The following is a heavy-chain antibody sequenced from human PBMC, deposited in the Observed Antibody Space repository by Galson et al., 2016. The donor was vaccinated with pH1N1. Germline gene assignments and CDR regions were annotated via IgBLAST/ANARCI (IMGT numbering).Heavy chain of an antibody. J-gene: IGHJ4*02. CDR2: IDWDDDK. V-gene: IGHV2-70*01. D-gene: IGHD4-17*01. Sequence: PALVKPTQTLTLTCTFSGFSLSTSGLCVSWIRQPPGKALEWLALIDWDDDKYYTTSLKTRLTISKNTSNNQVVLTMTNMDPVDTATYYCARMQYGDYVGSSDCWGQGTLVTVSS. CDR3: ARMQYGDYVGSSDC. CDR1: GFSLSTSGLC.